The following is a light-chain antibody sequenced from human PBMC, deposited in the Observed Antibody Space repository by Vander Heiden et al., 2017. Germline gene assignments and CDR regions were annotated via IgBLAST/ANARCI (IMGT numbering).Light chain of an antibody. J-gene: IGKJ5*01. Sequence: DIVMTQSPLSLPVTPGEPASISCRSSQSLLHSNGYNYLDWYLQKPGQSPQLLIYLDSNRASGVPDRFSGSGSGTDFTLKISRVEAEDVGVYYCMQALQTRITFGQGTRLEIK. CDR1: QSLLHSNGYNY. CDR3: MQALQTRIT. V-gene: IGKV2-28*01. CDR2: LDS.